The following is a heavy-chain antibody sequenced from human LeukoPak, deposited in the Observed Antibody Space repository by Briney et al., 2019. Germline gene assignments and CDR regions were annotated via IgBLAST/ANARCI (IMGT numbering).Heavy chain of an antibody. Sequence: GGSLRLSCAASGFTFSNFWMHWVRQAPGKGLEWVSAISGSGGSTYYADSVKGRFTISRDNSKNTLYLQMNSLRAEDTAVYYCAKWGLVGATTFDYWGQGTLVTVSS. J-gene: IGHJ4*02. D-gene: IGHD1-26*01. CDR3: AKWGLVGATTFDY. V-gene: IGHV3-23*01. CDR1: GFTFSNFW. CDR2: ISGSGGST.